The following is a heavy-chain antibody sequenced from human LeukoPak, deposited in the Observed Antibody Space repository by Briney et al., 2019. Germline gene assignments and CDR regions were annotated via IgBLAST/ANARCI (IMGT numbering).Heavy chain of an antibody. D-gene: IGHD1-26*01. CDR1: GGSISSYY. V-gene: IGHV4-59*01. Sequence: SETLSLTCTVSGGSISSYYWSWIRQPPGKGLEWIGYIYYCGSTNYNPSLKSRVTMSVDTSKNQFSLKLSSVTAADTAVYYCASMNSGSYYSFDYWGQGTLVTVSS. CDR3: ASMNSGSYYSFDY. J-gene: IGHJ4*02. CDR2: IYYCGST.